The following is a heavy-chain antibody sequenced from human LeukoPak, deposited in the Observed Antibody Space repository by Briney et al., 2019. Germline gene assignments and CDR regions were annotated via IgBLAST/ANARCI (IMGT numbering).Heavy chain of an antibody. CDR1: GFTFSNYA. J-gene: IGHJ4*02. CDR3: AKGLDYGSGWYTPGFDY. V-gene: IGHV3-23*01. D-gene: IGHD6-19*01. CDR2: VSGSGGST. Sequence: GGSLRLSCAASGFTFSNYAMSWVRQAPGKGLEWVSAVSGSGGSTYYADSVKGRFTISRDNSKNTLYLQMDSLRAEDTAVYYCAKGLDYGSGWYTPGFDYWGQGTLVTVSS.